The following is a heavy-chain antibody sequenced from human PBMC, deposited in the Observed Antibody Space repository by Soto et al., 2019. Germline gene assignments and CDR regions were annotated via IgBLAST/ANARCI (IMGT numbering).Heavy chain of an antibody. V-gene: IGHV3-7*01. Sequence: EVQLVESGGGLVQPGGSLRLSCAASGFTFSSYWMSWVRQAPGKGLEWVANIKQDGSEKYYVDSVKGRFTISRDNAKNSLYLQMNSLRAEDTAVYYCAREGGYCSGGSCYSDSYYYYYMDVWGKGTTVIVSS. D-gene: IGHD2-15*01. CDR2: IKQDGSEK. CDR3: AREGGYCSGGSCYSDSYYYYYMDV. J-gene: IGHJ6*03. CDR1: GFTFSSYW.